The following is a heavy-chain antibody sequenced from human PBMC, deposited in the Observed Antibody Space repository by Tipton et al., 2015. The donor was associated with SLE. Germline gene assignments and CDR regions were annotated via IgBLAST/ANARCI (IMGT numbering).Heavy chain of an antibody. CDR2: IFYSGST. CDR1: GESISSSSYY. V-gene: IGHV4-61*05. CDR3: ARAWSYGTGWYYDL. J-gene: IGHJ2*01. D-gene: IGHD1-1*01. Sequence: GLVKPSETLSLTCTVSGESISSSSYYWGWIRQPPGKGLEWIGYIFYSGSTNYNPSLRSRVTISLDTSKNQFSLNLSPVTAADTAVYHCARAWSYGTGWYYDLWGRGTLVTVSS.